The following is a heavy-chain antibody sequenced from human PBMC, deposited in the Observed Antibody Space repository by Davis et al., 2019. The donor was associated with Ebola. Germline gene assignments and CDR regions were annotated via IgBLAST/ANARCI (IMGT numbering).Heavy chain of an antibody. V-gene: IGHV5-51*01. J-gene: IGHJ5*02. D-gene: IGHD3-3*01. CDR3: ARERRGGIFGVVTSPGFDP. Sequence: GESLKISCKGSGYRFTSYWIGWVRQMPGKGLEWMGIIYPGDSETRYSPSFQGQVTISADNSINTAYLQWSSLKASDTAIYYCARERRGGIFGVVTSPGFDPWGQGTLVTVSS. CDR1: GYRFTSYW. CDR2: IYPGDSET.